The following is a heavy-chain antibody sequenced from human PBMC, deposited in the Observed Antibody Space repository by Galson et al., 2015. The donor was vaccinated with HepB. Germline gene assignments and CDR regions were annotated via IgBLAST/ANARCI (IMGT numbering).Heavy chain of an antibody. Sequence: SETLSLTCTVSGGSISSSSYYWGWIRQPPGKGLEWIGSIYYSGSTYYNPSLKSRVTISVDTSKNQFSLKLSSVTAADTAVYYCARTPRGYSYGGIDYWGQGTLVTVSS. V-gene: IGHV4-39*01. CDR2: IYYSGST. D-gene: IGHD5-18*01. CDR1: GGSISSSSYY. J-gene: IGHJ4*02. CDR3: ARTPRGYSYGGIDY.